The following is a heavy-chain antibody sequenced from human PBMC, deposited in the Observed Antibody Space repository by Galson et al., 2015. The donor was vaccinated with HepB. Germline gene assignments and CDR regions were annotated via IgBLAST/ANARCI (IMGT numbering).Heavy chain of an antibody. CDR2: ISSSSSYI. J-gene: IGHJ3*02. D-gene: IGHD4-17*01. Sequence: SLRLSCAASGFTFSSYSMNWARQAPGKGLEWVSYISSSSSYIYYADSVKGRFTISRDNAKNSLYLQMNSLRAEDTAVYYCARDRDYGDDYVGPGDAFDIWGQGTMVIVSS. CDR1: GFTFSSYS. CDR3: ARDRDYGDDYVGPGDAFDI. V-gene: IGHV3-21*01.